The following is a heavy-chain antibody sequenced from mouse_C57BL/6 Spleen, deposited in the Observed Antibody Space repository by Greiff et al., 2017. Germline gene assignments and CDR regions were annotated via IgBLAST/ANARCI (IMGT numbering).Heavy chain of an antibody. J-gene: IGHJ2*01. V-gene: IGHV1-69*01. CDR3: ARRGSSSFDY. Sequence: VKLQQPGAELVMPGASVKLSCKASGYTFTSYWMHWVKQRPGQGLEWIGEIDPSDSYTNYNQKFKGKSTLTVDKSSSTAYMQLSSLTSEDSAVYYCARRGSSSFDYWGQGTTLTVSS. CDR2: IDPSDSYT. D-gene: IGHD1-1*01. CDR1: GYTFTSYW.